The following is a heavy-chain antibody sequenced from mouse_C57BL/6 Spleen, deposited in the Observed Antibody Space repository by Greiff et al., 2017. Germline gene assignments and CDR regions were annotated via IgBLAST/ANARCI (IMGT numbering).Heavy chain of an antibody. CDR1: GYTFTSYW. Sequence: VQLQQPGAELVKPGASVKLSCKASGYTFTSYWMHWVKQRPGQGLEWIGMIHPNSGSTNYNEKFKSKATLTVDKSSSTAYMQLSSLTSEDSAVYYCARSGANIYEEYGRDYWGQGTTLTVSS. D-gene: IGHD2-4*01. V-gene: IGHV1-64*01. J-gene: IGHJ2*01. CDR3: ARSGANIYEEYGRDY. CDR2: IHPNSGST.